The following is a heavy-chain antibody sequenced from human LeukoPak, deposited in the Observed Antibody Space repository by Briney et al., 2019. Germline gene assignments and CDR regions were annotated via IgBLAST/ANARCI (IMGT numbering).Heavy chain of an antibody. J-gene: IGHJ5*02. Sequence: PGGSPRLSCAASGFTFSSYWMHWVRQAPGKGLVWVSRINNDESHTTYADSVKGRFTISRDNAKNTLYLQMNSLRVEDTAVYYCARDQSSSWYVAWFDPWGQGTLVTVSS. CDR2: INNDESHT. CDR3: ARDQSSSWYVAWFDP. D-gene: IGHD6-13*01. CDR1: GFTFSSYW. V-gene: IGHV3-74*01.